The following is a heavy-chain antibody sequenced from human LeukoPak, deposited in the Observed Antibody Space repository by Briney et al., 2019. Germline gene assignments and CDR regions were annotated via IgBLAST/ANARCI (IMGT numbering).Heavy chain of an antibody. V-gene: IGHV4-38-2*01. CDR2: IYHSGNT. Sequence: SETLSLTYAVPGYSISSGYYWGWIRQPPGKGLEWIVSIYHSGNTYYNPSLKSRVTISVDTSKNQFSLRVSSVTAADTAVYYCAKGLWFGEYYFDSWGQGTLVTVSS. CDR3: AKGLWFGEYYFDS. D-gene: IGHD3-10*01. J-gene: IGHJ4*02. CDR1: GYSISSGYY.